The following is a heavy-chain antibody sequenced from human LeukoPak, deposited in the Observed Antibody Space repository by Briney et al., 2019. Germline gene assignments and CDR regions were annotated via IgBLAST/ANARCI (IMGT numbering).Heavy chain of an antibody. CDR1: GFTFNNYE. CDR2: IRSSGDTI. J-gene: IGHJ5*02. CDR3: ARSTSVLWWRLFDP. D-gene: IGHD2-21*01. V-gene: IGHV3-48*03. Sequence: GGSLRLSCAASGFTFNNYEMNWVRQAPGKGLVWVSYIRSSGDTIYYADSVRGRFTISRDNAKNSLYLQMNSLRAEDTAVYYCARSTSVLWWRLFDPWGQGTLVTVSS.